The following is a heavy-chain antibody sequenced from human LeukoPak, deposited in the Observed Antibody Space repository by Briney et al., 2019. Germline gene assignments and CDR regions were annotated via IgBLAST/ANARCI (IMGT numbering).Heavy chain of an antibody. CDR1: GFTFRSST. D-gene: IGHD3-22*01. Sequence: GGSLRLSCAASGFTFRSSTMNWARQAPGKGLEWVSTITNSGDNTYYADSVKGLFTISRDNSKNTLYLQMNSLRAGDTALYYCARERTYYYDSNPDYFDYWGQGTLVTVSS. J-gene: IGHJ4*02. V-gene: IGHV3-23*01. CDR2: ITNSGDNT. CDR3: ARERTYYYDSNPDYFDY.